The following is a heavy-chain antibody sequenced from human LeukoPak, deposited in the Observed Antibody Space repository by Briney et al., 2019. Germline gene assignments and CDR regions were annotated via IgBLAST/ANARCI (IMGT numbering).Heavy chain of an antibody. V-gene: IGHV1-69*13. CDR2: IIPIFGTA. CDR1: GGTFSSYA. CDR3: ARGGFWAPVIYYYYGMDV. J-gene: IGHJ6*02. Sequence: ASVNVSCKASGGTFSSYAISWVRQAPGQGLEWMGGIIPIFGTANYAQKFQGRVTIIADESTSTAYMELSSLRSEDTAVYYCARGGFWAPVIYYYYGMDVWGQGTTVTVSS. D-gene: IGHD3-16*01.